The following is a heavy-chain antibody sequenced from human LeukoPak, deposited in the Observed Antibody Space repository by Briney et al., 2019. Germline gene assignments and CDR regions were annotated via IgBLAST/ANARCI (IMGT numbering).Heavy chain of an antibody. CDR2: IYHSGST. J-gene: IGHJ4*02. D-gene: IGHD2/OR15-2a*01. CDR3: ARTLLFLTEGFDY. Sequence: SETLSLTCAVSGYSISSGFYWGWIRQPPGKGLEWIGSIYHSGSTYYNPSLKSRVTISVDTSKNQFSLKLTSVTAADTAVYCCARTLLFLTEGFDYWGQGTLVTVSS. V-gene: IGHV4-38-2*01. CDR1: GYSISSGFY.